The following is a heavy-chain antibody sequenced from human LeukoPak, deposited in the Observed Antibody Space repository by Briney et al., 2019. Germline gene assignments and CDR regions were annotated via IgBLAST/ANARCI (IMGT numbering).Heavy chain of an antibody. V-gene: IGHV4-39*07. CDR1: GGSISSSSYY. J-gene: IGHJ6*03. Sequence: TSETLSLTCTVSGGSISSSSYYWGWIRQPPGKGLEWIGSIHYSGSTNYNPSLKSRVTISVDTSKNQFSLKLSSVTAADTAVYYCARGYCSGGSCYSYYYYNYMDVWGKGTTVTVSS. D-gene: IGHD2-15*01. CDR2: IHYSGST. CDR3: ARGYCSGGSCYSYYYYNYMDV.